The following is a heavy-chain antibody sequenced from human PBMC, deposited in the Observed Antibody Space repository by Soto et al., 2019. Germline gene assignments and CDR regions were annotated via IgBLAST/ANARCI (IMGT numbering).Heavy chain of an antibody. D-gene: IGHD2-15*01. CDR1: GGSISRSGYY. CDR2: IYYSGST. J-gene: IGHJ4*02. CDR3: ARVLGYCSGTNCYPDY. V-gene: IGHV4-31*11. Sequence: SETLSLTCAVSGGSISRSGYYWSWIRRHPGKGLEWIGYIYYSGSTYYNPSLKSRVIISADTSKNQFSLKLSSVTAADTAVYYCARVLGYCSGTNCYPDYWGQGTLVTVSS.